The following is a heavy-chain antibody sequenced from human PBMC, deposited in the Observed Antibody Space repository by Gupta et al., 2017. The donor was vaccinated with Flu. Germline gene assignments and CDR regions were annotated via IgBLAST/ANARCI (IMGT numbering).Heavy chain of an antibody. J-gene: IGHJ6*02. CDR2: IIPIFGTA. D-gene: IGHD3-3*01. V-gene: IGHV1-69*06. Sequence: PGQGLEWMGGIIPIFGTANYAQKFQGRVTITADKATSTAYMELSSLRSEDTAVYYCARERRGSPYGDWSGYAKRRDYGMDVWGQGTTVTVYS. CDR3: ARERRGSPYGDWSGYAKRRDYGMDV.